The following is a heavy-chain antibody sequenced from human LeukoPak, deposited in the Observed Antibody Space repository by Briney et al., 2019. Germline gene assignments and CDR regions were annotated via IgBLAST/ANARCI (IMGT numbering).Heavy chain of an antibody. D-gene: IGHD6-13*01. CDR1: GGSLSSYY. J-gene: IGHJ4*02. CDR2: FYYSGST. Sequence: SEALSLTCTVSGGSLSSYYWSWIRQPPGKGLEWIGYFYYSGSTNYNPSLKSRVTISVDTSKKQFSLKLSSVTAADTAVYYCARGVGGSSWLDYWGQGTLVTVSS. V-gene: IGHV4-59*01. CDR3: ARGVGGSSWLDY.